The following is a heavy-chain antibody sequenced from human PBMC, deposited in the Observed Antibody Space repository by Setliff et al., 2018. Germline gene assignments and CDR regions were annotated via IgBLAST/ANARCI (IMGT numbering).Heavy chain of an antibody. D-gene: IGHD1-26*01. J-gene: IGHJ4*02. CDR1: GYAFTDNY. Sequence: ASVKVSCKTSGYAFTDNYIHWVRQATGQGLEWMGWMNPNSGNTGYAQKFQGRVTITRNTSISTAYMELSSLRSEDTAVYYCARGRTVGATNRHRIYYFDYWGQGTLVTVSS. V-gene: IGHV1-8*03. CDR2: MNPNSGNT. CDR3: ARGRTVGATNRHRIYYFDY.